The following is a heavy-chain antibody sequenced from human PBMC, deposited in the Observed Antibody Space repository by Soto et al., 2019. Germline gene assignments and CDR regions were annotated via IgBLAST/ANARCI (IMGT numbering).Heavy chain of an antibody. Sequence: QVQLVESGGGVVQPGTSLRLSCAASGFSFSNYGIHWVRQAPGKGLEWVAVISHDGSKKYYADSVKGRFTISRDNSISTMYVEMSSLRPDDTAMYYCAREWDNLPTSGMDVWGQGTTVPVSS. J-gene: IGHJ6*02. V-gene: IGHV3-30-3*01. CDR2: ISHDGSKK. CDR3: AREWDNLPTSGMDV. D-gene: IGHD1-1*01. CDR1: GFSFSNYG.